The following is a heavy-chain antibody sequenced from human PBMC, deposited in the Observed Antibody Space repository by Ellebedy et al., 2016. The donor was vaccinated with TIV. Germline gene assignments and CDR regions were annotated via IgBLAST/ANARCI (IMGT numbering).Heavy chain of an antibody. CDR3: ASGWTTISTWHYYGLDV. V-gene: IGHV1-69*13. J-gene: IGHJ6*02. Sequence: AASVKVSCKASGDTFNSYAISWARQAPGQGLEWMGGIIPIFGTANYAQKFQGRVTITADESTSTAYMELSSLRSEDTAVYYCASGWTTISTWHYYGLDVWGQGTTVTVSS. CDR2: IIPIFGTA. D-gene: IGHD4-11*01. CDR1: GDTFNSYA.